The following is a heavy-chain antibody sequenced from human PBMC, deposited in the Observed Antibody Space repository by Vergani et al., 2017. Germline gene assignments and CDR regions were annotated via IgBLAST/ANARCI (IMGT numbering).Heavy chain of an antibody. CDR1: GYTFSGYY. V-gene: IGHV1-2*02. D-gene: IGHD2-15*01. J-gene: IGHJ5*02. Sequence: QVQVVQSGAEVKKSGASVKVSCKTSGYTFSGYYMHWVRQAPGQGLEWMGWINPNSGGTNYAQKFQGRVTMTRDTSISTAYMELSRLRSDDTAVYYCARTGYCSGGSCYSSGWFDPWGQGTLVTVSS. CDR2: INPNSGGT. CDR3: ARTGYCSGGSCYSSGWFDP.